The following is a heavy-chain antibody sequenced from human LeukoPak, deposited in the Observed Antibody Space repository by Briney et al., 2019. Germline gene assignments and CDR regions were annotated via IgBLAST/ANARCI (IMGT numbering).Heavy chain of an antibody. CDR3: ARGGGVCSSTSCYGSSFDY. J-gene: IGHJ4*02. D-gene: IGHD2-2*01. V-gene: IGHV1-69*13. Sequence: SVKVSCKASGGTFTSYAISWVRQAPGQGLEWMGGIIPIFGTANYAQKFQGRVTITADESTSTAHMELSSLRPEDTAVYYCARGGGVCSSTSCYGSSFDYWGQGTLVTVSS. CDR1: GGTFTSYA. CDR2: IIPIFGTA.